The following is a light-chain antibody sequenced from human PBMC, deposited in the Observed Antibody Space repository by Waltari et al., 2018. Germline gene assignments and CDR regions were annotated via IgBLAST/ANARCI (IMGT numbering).Light chain of an antibody. CDR2: KAS. CDR1: QSITNW. Sequence: DIQMTQSPSTLSASVGDRVTITCRASQSITNWLAWYQQKPGKAPKLLIYKASNLESGVPSRFSGSGSGTEFTLTISSLQPDDFATYHCQQYNSYPYTFGQGTKLEIK. CDR3: QQYNSYPYT. J-gene: IGKJ2*01. V-gene: IGKV1-5*03.